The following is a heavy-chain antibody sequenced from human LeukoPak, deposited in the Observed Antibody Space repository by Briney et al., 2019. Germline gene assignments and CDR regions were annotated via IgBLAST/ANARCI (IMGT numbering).Heavy chain of an antibody. V-gene: IGHV1-18*01. CDR3: ARAIPGPSSPNYSYYGMDV. CDR1: GYTFTSYG. J-gene: IGHJ6*02. Sequence: ASVKVSCKASGYTFTSYGISWGRQAPGQGLEWMGWISAYNGNTNYAQKLQGRVTMTTDTSTSTAYMELRSLRSDDTAVYYCARAIPGPSSPNYSYYGMDVWGQGTTVTVSS. CDR2: ISAYNGNT.